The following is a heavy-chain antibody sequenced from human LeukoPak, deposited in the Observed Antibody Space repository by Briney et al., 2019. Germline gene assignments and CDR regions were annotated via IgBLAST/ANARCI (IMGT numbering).Heavy chain of an antibody. CDR1: GFTFSSYW. J-gene: IGHJ4*02. Sequence: GGSLRLSCAASGFTFSSYWMHWVRQALGKGLVWVSRINSDGSSTSYADSVKGRFTISRDNAKNTLYLQMNSLRAEDTAVYYCARQLGSYYFDYWGQGTLVTVSS. D-gene: IGHD6-13*01. V-gene: IGHV3-74*01. CDR3: ARQLGSYYFDY. CDR2: INSDGSST.